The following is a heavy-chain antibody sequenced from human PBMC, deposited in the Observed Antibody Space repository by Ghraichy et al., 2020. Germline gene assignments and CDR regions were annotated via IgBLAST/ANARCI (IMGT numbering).Heavy chain of an antibody. D-gene: IGHD6-19*01. CDR3: AKAYRSGWYSLAPNAFNI. CDR1: GFSFSSYA. J-gene: IGHJ3*02. CDR2: ISGGGSST. V-gene: IGHV3-23*01. Sequence: GGSLRLSCAASGFSFSSYAMSWVRQAPGKGLEWVSAISGGGSSTHYADSVKGRFTISRDNSKSTLYLQMNSLRAGDTAVYYCAKAYRSGWYSLAPNAFNIWGQGTMVTVSS.